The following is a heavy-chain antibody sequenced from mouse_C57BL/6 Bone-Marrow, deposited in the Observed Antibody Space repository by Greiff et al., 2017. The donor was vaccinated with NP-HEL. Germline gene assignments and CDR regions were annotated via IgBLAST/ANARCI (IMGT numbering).Heavy chain of an antibody. CDR1: GYAFSSSW. V-gene: IGHV1-82*01. Sequence: VKLQEPGPELVKPGASVKISCKASGYAFSSSWMHWVKQRPGQGLEWIGRIYPGDGDTNYNGKFKGKATLTADKSSSTAYMQLSSLTSEDSAVYFCAREEYCVSSYFYFYCWGQGTTLTVSS. CDR3: AREEYCVSSYFYFYC. J-gene: IGHJ2*01. CDR2: IYPGDGDT. D-gene: IGHD1-1*01.